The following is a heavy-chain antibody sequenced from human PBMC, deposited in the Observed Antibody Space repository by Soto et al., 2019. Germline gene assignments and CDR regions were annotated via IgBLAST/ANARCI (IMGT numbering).Heavy chain of an antibody. CDR1: GFTVSSYA. Sequence: QVQLVESGGGVVQPGRSLRLSCAASGFTVSSYAMHWVRQAPGKGLEGVAVISYDGSNKYYADSVKGRFTISRDNSKNTLYLQMNSLRAEDTAVYYCARDREGGWLVISQYFDYWGQGTLVTVSS. J-gene: IGHJ4*02. CDR2: ISYDGSNK. V-gene: IGHV3-30-3*01. D-gene: IGHD6-19*01. CDR3: ARDREGGWLVISQYFDY.